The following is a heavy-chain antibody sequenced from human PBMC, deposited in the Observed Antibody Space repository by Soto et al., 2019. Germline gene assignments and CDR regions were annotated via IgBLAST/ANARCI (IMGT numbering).Heavy chain of an antibody. V-gene: IGHV4-61*01. Sequence: SETLSLTCTVSGGSVSSGSYYWSWIRQPPGKGLEWIGYIYYSGSTNYNPSLKSRVTISVDTSKNQFSLKLSSVTAADTAVYYCARDGVSRDYDFWSGYFGGGYYGMDVWGQGTTVTVSS. CDR1: GGSVSSGSYY. CDR3: ARDGVSRDYDFWSGYFGGGYYGMDV. D-gene: IGHD3-3*01. J-gene: IGHJ6*02. CDR2: IYYSGST.